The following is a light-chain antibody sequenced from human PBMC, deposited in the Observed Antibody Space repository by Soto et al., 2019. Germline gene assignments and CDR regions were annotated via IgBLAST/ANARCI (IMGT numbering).Light chain of an antibody. V-gene: IGLV1-40*01. Sequence: QPLVAAPGPMFRAPRGRGPLSCPGDSPNIGAGYDVHWYQQLPGTAPKLLIYGNINRPSGVPDRFSGSKSGTSASLAITGLQAEDEAYYYCQSCDSSLSGSGVFGTGTKVTV. CDR3: QSCDSSLSGSGV. CDR2: GNI. J-gene: IGLJ1*01. CDR1: SPNIGAGYD.